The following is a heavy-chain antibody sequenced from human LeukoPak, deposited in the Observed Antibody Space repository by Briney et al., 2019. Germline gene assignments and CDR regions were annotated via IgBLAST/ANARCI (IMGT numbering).Heavy chain of an antibody. CDR3: ARNNGMDV. CDR2: VSRDGSET. Sequence: GGSLRLSCAASGFALSSHWMTWVRQVPGRGPEWVANVSRDGSETYYLDSVKGRFTISKDNAKNSLYLQMNSLRAEDTALYHCARNNGMDVWGQGTTVIVSS. V-gene: IGHV3-7*03. J-gene: IGHJ6*02. CDR1: GFALSSHW.